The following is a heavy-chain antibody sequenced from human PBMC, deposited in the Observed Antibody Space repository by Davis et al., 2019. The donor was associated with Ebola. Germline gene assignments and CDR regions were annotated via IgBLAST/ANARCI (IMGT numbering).Heavy chain of an antibody. CDR1: GFTFSSYW. V-gene: IGHV3-23*01. Sequence: GESLKISCAASGFTFSSYWMSWVFQAPGKGLEWVSAISGSGGSTYYADSVKGRFTISRDNSKNTLYLQMNSLRAEDTAVYYCARGYYDSSGSDYWGQGTLVTVSS. D-gene: IGHD3-22*01. CDR3: ARGYYDSSGSDY. J-gene: IGHJ4*02. CDR2: ISGSGGST.